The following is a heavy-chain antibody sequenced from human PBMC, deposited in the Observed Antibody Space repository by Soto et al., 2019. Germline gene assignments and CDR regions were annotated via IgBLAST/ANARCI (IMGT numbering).Heavy chain of an antibody. J-gene: IGHJ4*02. CDR3: ARLARGGSSGWYDSFDY. V-gene: IGHV4-4*02. CDR2: IYHSGST. CDR1: GGSISSSNW. D-gene: IGHD6-19*01. Sequence: SETLSLTCAVSGGSISSSNWWSWVRQPTGKGLEWIGEIYHSGSTNYNPSLKSRVTISVDKSKNQFSLKLSSVTAADTAVYYCARLARGGSSGWYDSFDYWGQGTLVTVSS.